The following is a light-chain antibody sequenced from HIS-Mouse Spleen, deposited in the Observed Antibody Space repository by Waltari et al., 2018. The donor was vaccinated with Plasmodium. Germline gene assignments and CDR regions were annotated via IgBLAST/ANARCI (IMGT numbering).Light chain of an antibody. CDR3: YSTDSSGNHRV. Sequence: SYELTQPPSVSVSPGHTARITCSGDALPKQYAYWYQQKSGQAPVLVIYEDRKRPPGIPERFSGSSSGTMATLTISGAQVEDEADYYCYSTDSSGNHRVFGGGTKPTVL. J-gene: IGLJ3*02. V-gene: IGLV3-10*01. CDR1: ALPKQY. CDR2: EDR.